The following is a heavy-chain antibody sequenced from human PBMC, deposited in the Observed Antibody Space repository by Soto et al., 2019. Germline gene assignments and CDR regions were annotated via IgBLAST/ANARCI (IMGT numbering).Heavy chain of an antibody. CDR2: IKSKTDGGTT. D-gene: IGHD6-13*01. V-gene: IGHV3-15*01. J-gene: IGHJ1*01. CDR1: GFTFSNAW. Sequence: PGGSLRLSCAASGFTFSNAWMSWVRQAPGKGLEWVGRIKSKTDGGTTDYAAPVKGRFTISRDDSKNTLYLQMNSLKTEDTAVYYCTTWYSSSWWAQYFQHWGQGTLVTVSS. CDR3: TTWYSSSWWAQYFQH.